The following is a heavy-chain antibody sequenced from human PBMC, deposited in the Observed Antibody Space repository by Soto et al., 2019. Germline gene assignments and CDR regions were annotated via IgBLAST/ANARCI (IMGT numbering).Heavy chain of an antibody. Sequence: ASVKVSCKASGSGFIRSGIQWLRQAHGQRLEWIGWIVVASGQTNYAQNFRGRVAITRDTSTATAYIELTGLTSEDTAVYFCSADRPDIGVGWWVWGQGTTVTVSS. J-gene: IGHJ6*02. V-gene: IGHV1-58*02. CDR3: SADRPDIGVGWWV. CDR1: GSGFIRSG. D-gene: IGHD2-15*01. CDR2: IVVASGQT.